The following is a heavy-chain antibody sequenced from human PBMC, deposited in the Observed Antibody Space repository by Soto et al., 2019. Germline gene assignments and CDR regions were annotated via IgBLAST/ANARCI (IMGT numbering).Heavy chain of an antibody. Sequence: GGSLRLSCAASGFTFSSYGMHWVRQAPGKGLEWVSVISGSGDSTYYADSVKGRFTISRDDSKNTLYLQMNSLRVDDTAVYYCARDFIVGAPDYFDYWGQGTLVTVSS. CDR3: ARDFIVGAPDYFDY. CDR2: ISGSGDST. J-gene: IGHJ4*02. D-gene: IGHD1-26*01. V-gene: IGHV3-NL1*01. CDR1: GFTFSSYG.